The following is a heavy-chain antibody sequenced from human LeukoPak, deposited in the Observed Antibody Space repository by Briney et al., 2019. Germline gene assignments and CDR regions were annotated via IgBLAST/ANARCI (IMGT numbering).Heavy chain of an antibody. Sequence: GGSLRLSCAASGFTFDDYGMSWVRQAPGKGLEWVSSISSSSSYIYYADSVKGRFTISRDNAKNSLYLQMNSLRAEDTAVYYCARLPDLYSYGDYWGQGTLVTVSS. D-gene: IGHD5-18*01. CDR1: GFTFDDYG. V-gene: IGHV3-21*01. CDR3: ARLPDLYSYGDY. J-gene: IGHJ4*02. CDR2: ISSSSSYI.